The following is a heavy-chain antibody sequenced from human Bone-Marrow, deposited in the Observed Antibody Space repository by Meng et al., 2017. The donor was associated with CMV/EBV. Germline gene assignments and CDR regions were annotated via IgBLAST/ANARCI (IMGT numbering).Heavy chain of an antibody. V-gene: IGHV4-39*07. D-gene: IGHD3-16*01. J-gene: IGHJ6*02. CDR3: AGVRSSSRRFGAYYGMDV. CDR2: IYYSGST. Sequence: GSLRLSSTVSGGSISSSSYYWGWIRQPPGKGLEWIGSIYYSGSTYYNPSLKSRVTISVDTSKNQFSLKLSSVTAADTAVYYCAGVRSSSRRFGAYYGMDVWGQGTTVTVSS. CDR1: GGSISSSSYY.